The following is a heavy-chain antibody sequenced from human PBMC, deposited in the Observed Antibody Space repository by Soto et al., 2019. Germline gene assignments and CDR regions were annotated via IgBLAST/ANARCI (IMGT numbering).Heavy chain of an antibody. Sequence: ASVKVSCKASGYSFTNNDVTWVRQATGQGLEWMGWMNPGSGDTGYAQKFQGRVTMTRDISIATAYMELSSLRSDDTAIYYCARMATFGSLNWFDPWGKGTLVTVS. J-gene: IGHJ5*02. V-gene: IGHV1-8*01. CDR2: MNPGSGDT. CDR1: GYSFTNND. CDR3: ARMATFGSLNWFDP. D-gene: IGHD3-16*01.